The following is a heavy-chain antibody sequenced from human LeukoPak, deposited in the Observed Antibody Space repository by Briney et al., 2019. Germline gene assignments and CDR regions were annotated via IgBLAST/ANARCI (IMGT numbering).Heavy chain of an antibody. CDR3: ARWGIGDLRNTFDL. CDR2: INPNSGGT. CDR1: GYTFTGYY. V-gene: IGHV1-2*02. Sequence: VASVKVSCKASGYTFTGYYMYWVRQAPGQGLEWMGWINPNSGGTNYAQKFQGRVTMTRDTCISTAYMELSRLRADDTAVYYCARWGIGDLRNTFDLWGHGTMVTVSS. D-gene: IGHD3-10*01. J-gene: IGHJ3*01.